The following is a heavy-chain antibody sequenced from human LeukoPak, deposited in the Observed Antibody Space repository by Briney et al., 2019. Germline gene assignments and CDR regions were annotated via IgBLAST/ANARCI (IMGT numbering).Heavy chain of an antibody. CDR2: INHSGST. J-gene: IGHJ3*02. V-gene: IGHV4-34*01. D-gene: IGHD6-13*01. Sequence: SETLSLTCAVYGGSFSGYYWSWIRQPPGKGLEWIGEINHSGSTNYNPSLKSRVTISVDTSKNQFSLKLSSVTAADTAVYYCARVGAAAVGDAFDIWGQGTMVTVSS. CDR3: ARVGAAAVGDAFDI. CDR1: GGSFSGYY.